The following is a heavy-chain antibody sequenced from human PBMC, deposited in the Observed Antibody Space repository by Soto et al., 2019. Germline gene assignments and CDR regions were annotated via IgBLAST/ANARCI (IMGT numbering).Heavy chain of an antibody. Sequence: QVQLVESGGGVVQPGRSLRLSCAASGFTFSSYGMHWVRQAPGKGLEWVAVIWYDGSNKYYADSVKGRFTISRDNSKNTLYRQVNSRRAEDTAVYYCAREKEWELLDYWGQGTLVTVSS. J-gene: IGHJ4*02. CDR3: AREKEWELLDY. D-gene: IGHD1-26*01. V-gene: IGHV3-33*01. CDR2: IWYDGSNK. CDR1: GFTFSSYG.